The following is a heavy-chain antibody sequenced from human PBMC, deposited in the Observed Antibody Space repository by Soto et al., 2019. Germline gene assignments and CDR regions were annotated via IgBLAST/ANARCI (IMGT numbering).Heavy chain of an antibody. J-gene: IGHJ3*02. D-gene: IGHD6-13*01. CDR3: ARDNGSPVAFDI. CDR1: GFAVSSDY. V-gene: IGHV3-53*04. CDR2: IYSGGST. Sequence: GGSLILSCSPSGFAVSSDYISWGRQAPGKGLEWVSVIYSGGSTYYADSVKGRFTISRHNSKNTLYLQMNSLRAEDTAVYYCARDNGSPVAFDIWGQGTMVTVSS.